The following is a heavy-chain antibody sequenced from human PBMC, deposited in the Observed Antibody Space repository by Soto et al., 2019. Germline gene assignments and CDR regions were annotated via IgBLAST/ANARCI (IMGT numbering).Heavy chain of an antibody. J-gene: IGHJ4*02. Sequence: ASVKVSCKASGYTFTSYYMHWVRQAPGQGLEWMGIINPSGGSTSYAQKFQGRVTMTRDTSTSTVYMELSSLRSEDTAVYYCAREGYCTNGVCYQSIAAAGMLDYWGQGTLVTVSS. D-gene: IGHD2-8*01. CDR3: AREGYCTNGVCYQSIAAAGMLDY. CDR1: GYTFTSYY. V-gene: IGHV1-46*03. CDR2: INPSGGST.